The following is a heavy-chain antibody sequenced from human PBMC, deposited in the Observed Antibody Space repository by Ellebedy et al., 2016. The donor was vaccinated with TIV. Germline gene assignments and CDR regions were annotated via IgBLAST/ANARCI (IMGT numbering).Heavy chain of an antibody. J-gene: IGHJ4*02. D-gene: IGHD3-22*01. Sequence: PGGSLRLSCAASGFTFSSYRMSWVLQAPGKGLEWVANIKQDGSEKYYVDSVKGRFTISRDNAKNSLYLQMNSLRAEDTAVYYCARVYDSIDYWGQGTLVTVSS. V-gene: IGHV3-7*01. CDR3: ARVYDSIDY. CDR2: IKQDGSEK. CDR1: GFTFSSYR.